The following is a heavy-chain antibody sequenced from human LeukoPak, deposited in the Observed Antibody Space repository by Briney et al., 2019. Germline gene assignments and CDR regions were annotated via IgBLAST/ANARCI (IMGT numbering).Heavy chain of an antibody. CDR2: IYYSGST. D-gene: IGHD6-13*01. Sequence: SETLSLTCTVSGGSISSYYWSWIRQPPGKGLEWIGYIYYSGSTNYNPSLKSRVTISVDTSKNQFSLKLSSVTAADTAVYYCARLGAAAGTVGYWGQGTLVTVSS. CDR1: GGSISSYY. J-gene: IGHJ4*02. V-gene: IGHV4-59*01. CDR3: ARLGAAAGTVGY.